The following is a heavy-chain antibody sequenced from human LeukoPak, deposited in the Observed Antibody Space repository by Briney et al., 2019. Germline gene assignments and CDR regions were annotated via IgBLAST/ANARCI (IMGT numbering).Heavy chain of an antibody. CDR3: AVCHWHSSGCRNDY. D-gene: IGHD6-19*01. CDR2: IYGDGTT. Sequence: GGSLRLSCAASGFTVNTNFMSWVRQAPGKGLEWVSVIYGDGTTYYADSVKGRFTISRDNSKNTLYLQMNSLRAEDTAVYYCAVCHWHSSGCRNDYWGQGTLVTVSS. V-gene: IGHV3-53*01. J-gene: IGHJ4*02. CDR1: GFTVNTNF.